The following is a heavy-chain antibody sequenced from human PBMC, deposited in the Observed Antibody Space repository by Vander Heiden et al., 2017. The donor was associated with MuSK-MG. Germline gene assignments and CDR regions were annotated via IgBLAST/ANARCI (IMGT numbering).Heavy chain of an antibody. Sequence: QVQLQESGPGLVKPSETLSLTCTVSGGAISSYYLSWIRQPPGKGLEWIGYIYYSGSINYNPSLKSRVTISVDTSKNQFSLKLSSVTAADTAVYYCARGTASGYSSGWYSVDAFDIWGQGTMVTVSS. CDR3: ARGTASGYSSGWYSVDAFDI. V-gene: IGHV4-59*01. CDR1: GGAISSYY. CDR2: IYYSGSI. D-gene: IGHD6-19*01. J-gene: IGHJ3*02.